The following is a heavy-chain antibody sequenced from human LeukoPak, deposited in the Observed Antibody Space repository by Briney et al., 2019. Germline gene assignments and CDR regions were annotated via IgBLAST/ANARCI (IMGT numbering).Heavy chain of an antibody. Sequence: SETLSLTCTVSGGSISSSSYYWGWIRQPPGKGLEWIGSIYYSGSTYYNPSLKSRVTISVDTSKNQFSLKLSSVTAADTAVYYCAAPTVTYVYYYGMDVWGQGTTVTVSS. CDR1: GGSISSSSYY. V-gene: IGHV4-39*07. D-gene: IGHD4-17*01. J-gene: IGHJ6*02. CDR2: IYYSGST. CDR3: AAPTVTYVYYYGMDV.